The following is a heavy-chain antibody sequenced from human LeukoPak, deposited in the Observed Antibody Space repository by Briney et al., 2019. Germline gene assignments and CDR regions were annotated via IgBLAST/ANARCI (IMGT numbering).Heavy chain of an antibody. J-gene: IGHJ4*02. D-gene: IGHD2-8*02. CDR3: ARRVGSTGRGCDY. CDR1: GYTFNTYG. Sequence: GGSLRLSCVGSGYTFNTYGMSWVRQAPGKGLQWVSDISGSGRSQHYVDSVKGRFTISRDNANNTLYLQMNSLRAEDTAVYYCARRVGSTGRGCDYWGQGTLVTVSS. CDR2: ISGSGRSQ. V-gene: IGHV3-23*01.